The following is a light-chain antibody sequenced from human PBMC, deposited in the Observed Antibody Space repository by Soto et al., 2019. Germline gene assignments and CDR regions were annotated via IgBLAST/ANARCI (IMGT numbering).Light chain of an antibody. Sequence: EIVLTQSPATLSLSPGERATLSCRASQSVSSYLAWYQQKPGQAPRLLIYDASNRATGIPARFSGSGSETDFTLTISSLEPEDFAVYYLQQRSNLLFTCGPGTKVDIK. V-gene: IGKV3-11*01. CDR1: QSVSSY. J-gene: IGKJ3*01. CDR2: DAS. CDR3: QQRSNLLFT.